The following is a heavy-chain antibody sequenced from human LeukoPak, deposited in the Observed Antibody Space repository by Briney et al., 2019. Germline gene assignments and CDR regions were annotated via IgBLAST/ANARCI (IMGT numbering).Heavy chain of an antibody. D-gene: IGHD3-16*02. CDR1: GGSINTNDYY. Sequence: SETLSLTCTLSGGSINTNDYYWGWFRQPPGKGLDLIGCFGHCRNSFYNPSLQSRVTISVDASTNQFSLRLTSVTAADTAMYYCGRHAPYRNFYLWGQGTLVTVSS. J-gene: IGHJ5*02. CDR2: FGHCRNS. CDR3: GRHAPYRNFYL. V-gene: IGHV4-39*01.